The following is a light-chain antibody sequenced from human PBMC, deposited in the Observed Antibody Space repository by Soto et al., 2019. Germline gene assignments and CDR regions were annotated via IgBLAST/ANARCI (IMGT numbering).Light chain of an antibody. J-gene: IGLJ1*01. CDR1: SSDLGGYNF. V-gene: IGLV2-14*01. CDR3: CSYTSSSPYV. CDR2: QVS. Sequence: QSVLTQPASVSGSPGQSITISCTGTSSDLGGYNFVSWYQHHPGKAPKLMIYQVSNRPSGVSNRFSGSKSGNTASLTISGLQAKDEADYYCCSYTSSSPYVFGTGTKVTVL.